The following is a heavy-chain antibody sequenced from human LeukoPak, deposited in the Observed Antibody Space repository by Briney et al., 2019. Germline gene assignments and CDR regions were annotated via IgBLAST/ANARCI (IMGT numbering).Heavy chain of an antibody. CDR2: ISYSGSS. J-gene: IGHJ6*02. Sequence: SETLSLTCTVSGDSISTYYWSWIRQPPGKGLEWIGYISYSGSSKYNPSLKSRVTISLDVSRNQFSLRLSSVTAADTAVYYCAGAETDYYGMDVWGQGTTVTVSS. CDR3: AGAETDYYGMDV. V-gene: IGHV4-59*08. CDR1: GDSISTYY.